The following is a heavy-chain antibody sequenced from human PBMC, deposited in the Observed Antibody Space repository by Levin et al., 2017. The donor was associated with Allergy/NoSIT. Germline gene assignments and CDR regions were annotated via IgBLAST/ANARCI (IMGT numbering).Heavy chain of an antibody. CDR3: ARVPISGNYLDY. J-gene: IGHJ4*02. V-gene: IGHV3-11*01. CDR1: GFTFSDHY. Sequence: PGGSLRLSCAASGFTFSDHYMSWIRQAPGKGLEWVSYISRSADDMYYADSVKGRFTISRDNAKNSLYLQMNSLRVEDTAVYYCARVPISGNYLDYWGQGTLVTVSS. D-gene: IGHD1-26*01. CDR2: ISRSADDM.